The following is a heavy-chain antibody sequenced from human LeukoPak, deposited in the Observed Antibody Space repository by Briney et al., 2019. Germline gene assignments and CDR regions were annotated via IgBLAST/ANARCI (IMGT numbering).Heavy chain of an antibody. J-gene: IGHJ4*02. CDR1: GFSFSAYW. CDR3: ARFGYVAAVDV. Sequence: PGGSLRLSCAASGFSFSAYWMTWVRQAPGTGLEWVANINPAGSETYYVDPVKGRFSISRDNAKNLVYLQKNSLRAEDTAVYHRARFGYVAAVDVWGQGTPVTVSS. V-gene: IGHV3-7*01. D-gene: IGHD2-15*01. CDR2: INPAGSET.